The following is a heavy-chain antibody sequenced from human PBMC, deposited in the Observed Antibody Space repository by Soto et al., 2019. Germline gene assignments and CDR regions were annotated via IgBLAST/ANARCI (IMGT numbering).Heavy chain of an antibody. Sequence: QVQLVQSGAEVKKPGASVKVSCKASGYTFTSYDINWVRQATGQGLEWTGWMNPNSGNTGYAQKFQGRVTMTRNTSISTAYMELSSLRSEDTAVYYCARSMVFGVARSEDAFDIWGQGTMVTVSS. D-gene: IGHD3-3*01. V-gene: IGHV1-8*01. CDR3: ARSMVFGVARSEDAFDI. J-gene: IGHJ3*02. CDR2: MNPNSGNT. CDR1: GYTFTSYD.